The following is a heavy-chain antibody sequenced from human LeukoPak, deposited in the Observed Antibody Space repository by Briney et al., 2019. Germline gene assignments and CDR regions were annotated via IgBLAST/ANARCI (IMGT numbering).Heavy chain of an antibody. CDR2: INPNRGGT. J-gene: IGHJ6*03. D-gene: IGHD7-27*01. CDR1: GYTFTGYY. V-gene: IGHV1-2*06. CDR3: ARVTGDRRYYYMDV. Sequence: ASVKVSCKASGYTFTGYYIHWVRQAPGQGIEWMGRINPNRGGTNYAQKFQGSVTMTRYTSISTAYMELSRLRSDDTAVYYCARVTGDRRYYYMDVWGKGTTVTVSS.